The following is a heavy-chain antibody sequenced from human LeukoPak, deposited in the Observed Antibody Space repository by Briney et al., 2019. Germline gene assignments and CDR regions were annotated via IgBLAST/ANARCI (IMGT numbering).Heavy chain of an antibody. V-gene: IGHV3-73*01. CDR1: GFTFSGSA. CDR3: TASRGVWGALDAWDDAFDI. D-gene: IGHD3-16*01. Sequence: GGSLRLSCAASGFTFSGSAMHWVRQASGKGLEWVGRIGSKANSYATAYAASVKGRFTISRDDSKNTAYLQMNSLKTEDTAVYYCTASRGVWGALDAWDDAFDIWGQGTMVTVSS. J-gene: IGHJ3*02. CDR2: IGSKANSYAT.